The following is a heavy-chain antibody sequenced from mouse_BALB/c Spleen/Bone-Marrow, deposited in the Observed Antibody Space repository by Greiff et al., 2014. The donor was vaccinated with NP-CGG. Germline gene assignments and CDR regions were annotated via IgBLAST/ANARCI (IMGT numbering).Heavy chain of an antibody. CDR1: GFTFSSYT. J-gene: IGHJ2*01. V-gene: IGHV5-6-4*01. Sequence: LVESGGGLVKPGGSLKLSCAASGFTFSSYTMSWVRQTPEKRLEWVATISSGGSYTYYPDSVKGRFTISRDNAKNTLYLQMSSLKSEDTAMYYCTREDTNWDFDYWGQGTTLTVSS. CDR2: ISSGGSYT. CDR3: TREDTNWDFDY. D-gene: IGHD4-1*01.